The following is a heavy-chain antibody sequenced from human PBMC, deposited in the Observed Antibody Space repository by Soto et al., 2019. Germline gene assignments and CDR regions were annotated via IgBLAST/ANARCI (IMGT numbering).Heavy chain of an antibody. CDR2: INPNSGGT. V-gene: IGHV1-2*04. CDR3: ARGGGTGEEFDP. J-gene: IGHJ5*02. CDR1: GYTYTGYY. Sequence: ASLKVSCKASGYTYTGYYMHWLRQATGQGLEWMGWINPNSGGTNYAQKFQGWVTMTRDTSISTAYMELSRLRSDDTAVYYCARGGGTGEEFDPWGHGTLVTVSS. D-gene: IGHD3-16*01.